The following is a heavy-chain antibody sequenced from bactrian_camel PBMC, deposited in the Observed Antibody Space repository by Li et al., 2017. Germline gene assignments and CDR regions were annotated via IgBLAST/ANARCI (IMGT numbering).Heavy chain of an antibody. CDR1: GFTVSRQW. V-gene: IGHV3S25*01. CDR3: APITVASGAWGEFGS. CDR2: INSGGYST. J-gene: IGHJ6*01. D-gene: IGHD1*01. Sequence: LVESGGGLVQPGGSLRLSCAASGFTVSRQWMYWLRQAPGKGLEWISGINSGGYSTSYADSVRGRFTTSRDNAKNTVYLQMNSLKPEDTAVYYCAPITVASGAWGEFGSWGQGTQVTVS.